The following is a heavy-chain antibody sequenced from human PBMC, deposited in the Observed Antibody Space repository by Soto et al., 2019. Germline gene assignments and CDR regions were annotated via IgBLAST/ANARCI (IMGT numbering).Heavy chain of an antibody. CDR3: AKGATVTTHYQYYGMDV. CDR2: VNWDGDTT. CDR1: GFTFYDFA. Sequence: GGSLRLSCAASGFTFYDFAMCWVRQVPGKGLEWISLVNWDGDTTFYADSVKGRFIISRDNSKNSVYLQMNSLRSEDSAMYYCAKGATVTTHYQYYGMDVWGQGTTVTVSS. J-gene: IGHJ6*02. V-gene: IGHV3-43D*04. D-gene: IGHD4-17*01.